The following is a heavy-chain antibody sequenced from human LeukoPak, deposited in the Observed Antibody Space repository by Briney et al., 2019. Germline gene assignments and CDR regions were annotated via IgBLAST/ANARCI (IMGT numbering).Heavy chain of an antibody. CDR3: ASRSPPGETGYFDY. D-gene: IGHD2-21*01. CDR1: GGSISSGNHY. CDR2: LFYSGST. J-gene: IGHJ4*02. V-gene: IGHV4-31*03. Sequence: PSETLSLTCTVSGGSISSGNHYWTWIRRLPGKGLEWIGYLFYSGSTYYNPSLKSRVTISVDTSNNQFSLKLNSVTAADTAVYYCASRSPPGETGYFDYWGQGTLVTVSS.